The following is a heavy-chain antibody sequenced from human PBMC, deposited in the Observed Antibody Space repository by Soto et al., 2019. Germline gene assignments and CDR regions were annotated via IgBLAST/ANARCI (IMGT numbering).Heavy chain of an antibody. CDR2: IYSGGDT. D-gene: IGHD3-10*01. Sequence: GSLRLSCAASGFSVSSDYMSWVRQAPGKGLEWVSLIYSGGDTYYADSVKGRFTISRDISSNTTYLHITSLRADDTAIYYCTRAGSDPGNFYISNYYAMDVWGRGTTVTVSS. V-gene: IGHV3-53*01. J-gene: IGHJ6*02. CDR1: GFSVSSDY. CDR3: TRAGSDPGNFYISNYYAMDV.